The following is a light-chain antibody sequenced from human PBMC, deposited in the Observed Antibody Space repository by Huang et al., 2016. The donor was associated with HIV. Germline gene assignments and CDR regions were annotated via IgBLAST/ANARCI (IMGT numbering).Light chain of an antibody. V-gene: IGKV3-20*01. Sequence: EIVLTQSPGTLSLSPGERATLSCRASQSISSSSLAWYLQKPGQAPTLLIHGASTRATDIPARFSGSGSGTDFTLTISRLEPEDFAVYYCHQYGSPPFTFGPGTKVDIK. J-gene: IGKJ3*01. CDR1: QSISSSS. CDR2: GAS. CDR3: HQYGSPPFT.